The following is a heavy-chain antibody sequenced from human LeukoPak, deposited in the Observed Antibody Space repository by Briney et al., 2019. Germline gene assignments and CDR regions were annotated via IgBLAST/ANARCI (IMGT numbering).Heavy chain of an antibody. CDR2: ISSSSSYK. Sequence: GGSLRLSCAASGFTFRRYSMNWVRQAPGKGLEWVSSISSSSSYKYYADSVKGRFTISRDNAKNSLNLQMNSLRVEDTAVYYCARADLRDSDAFDIWGQGTMVTVSS. CDR3: ARADLRDSDAFDI. V-gene: IGHV3-21*01. CDR1: GFTFRRYS. D-gene: IGHD3-3*01. J-gene: IGHJ3*02.